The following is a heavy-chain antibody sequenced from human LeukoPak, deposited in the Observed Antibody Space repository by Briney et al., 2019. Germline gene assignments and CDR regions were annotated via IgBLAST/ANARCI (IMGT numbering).Heavy chain of an antibody. D-gene: IGHD6-19*01. CDR1: GFTFSSYS. Sequence: GGSLRLFCAASGFTFSSYSMNWVRQAPGKGLEWVSSISSSSSYIYYADSVKGRFTISRDNAKNSLYLQMNSLRAEDTAVYYCATNLGYSSGWTVDYWGQGTLVTVSS. V-gene: IGHV3-21*01. J-gene: IGHJ4*02. CDR3: ATNLGYSSGWTVDY. CDR2: ISSSSSYI.